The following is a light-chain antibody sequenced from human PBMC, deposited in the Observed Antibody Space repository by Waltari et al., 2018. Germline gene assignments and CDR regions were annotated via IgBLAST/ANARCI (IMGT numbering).Light chain of an antibody. Sequence: DIQMTQSPSSLSASVGDRVTITCRASQSISNYLNWYQQKQEKAPKLLIYAASSLQSGVPSRFSGSGSGTDFTLTISSLQPEDFATYYCQQSYSTPRLTFGGGTKVEIK. V-gene: IGKV1-39*01. CDR2: AAS. CDR1: QSISNY. CDR3: QQSYSTPRLT. J-gene: IGKJ4*01.